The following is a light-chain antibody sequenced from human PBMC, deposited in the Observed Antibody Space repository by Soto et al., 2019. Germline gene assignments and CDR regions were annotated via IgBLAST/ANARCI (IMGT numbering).Light chain of an antibody. Sequence: EIALTQSPGTLSLSPGERATLSCRASQSVGSRFLAWYQQKPGQPPRLLIYDASNRATGIPARFSGSGSGTDFTLTITTLEPEDFAVYYCQQRSNWPPWTFGPGTKV. CDR1: QSVGSRF. J-gene: IGKJ3*01. CDR3: QQRSNWPPWT. CDR2: DAS. V-gene: IGKV3-11*01.